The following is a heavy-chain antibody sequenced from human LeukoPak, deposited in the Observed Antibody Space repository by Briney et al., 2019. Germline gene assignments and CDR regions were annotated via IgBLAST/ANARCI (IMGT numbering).Heavy chain of an antibody. D-gene: IGHD3-3*01. CDR3: ARGGYDLDP. V-gene: IGHV3-23*01. Sequence: GGSLRFSCAVSGLTFNNYAMSWVRQAPGKGLEWVSGISGRGASKYYADSVKGRFTISRDNSKNTLYLQMNSLRAEDTAVYYCARGGYDLDPWGQGTLVTVSS. J-gene: IGHJ5*02. CDR1: GLTFNNYA. CDR2: ISGRGASK.